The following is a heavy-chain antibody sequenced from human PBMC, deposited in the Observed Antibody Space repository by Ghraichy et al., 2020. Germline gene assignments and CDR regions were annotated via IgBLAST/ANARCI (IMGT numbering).Heavy chain of an antibody. D-gene: IGHD2-21*02. CDR2: IYNTGST. CDR1: GGSISSYY. Sequence: SQTLSLTCTVSGGSISSYYWSWIRQPPGKRLEWIGYIYNTGSTNYNPSLNGRATISLDTSRNQFSLKLRSVTAADTAVYYCARQDFHCHMDGWGKGTTVTVSS. J-gene: IGHJ6*03. CDR3: ARQDFHCHMDG. V-gene: IGHV4-59*08.